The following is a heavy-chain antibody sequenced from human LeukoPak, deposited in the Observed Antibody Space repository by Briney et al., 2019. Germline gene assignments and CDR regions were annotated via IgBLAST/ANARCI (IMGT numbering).Heavy chain of an antibody. CDR3: AHRRVGISFAY. V-gene: IGHV2-5*01. CDR1: GFSLSTSGVG. J-gene: IGHJ4*02. D-gene: IGHD2-21*01. CDR2: IHWNDAN. Sequence: SGPTLVNPTQTLTLTCTFSGFSLSTSGVGVGWIRQPPGKALEWLAVIHWNDANYYSPSLKSRLTITKDTSKNQVVFTMTNMDPVDTATYYCAHRRVGISFAYWGQGTLVTVSA.